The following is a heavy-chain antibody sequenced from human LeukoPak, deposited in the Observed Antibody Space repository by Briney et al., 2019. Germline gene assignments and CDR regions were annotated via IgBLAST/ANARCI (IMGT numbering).Heavy chain of an antibody. Sequence: PGRSLSLSCAASGFTFSIYGVHWVRQAPGKGLEWGAVIRFDGSTKYYADSVRGRFTISRDNSKNTVYLEMNSLRAEDTAVYYCARAYSRESGYDFVFENWGQGTLVSVSS. CDR1: GFTFSIYG. D-gene: IGHD5-12*01. CDR2: IRFDGSTK. J-gene: IGHJ4*02. V-gene: IGHV3-33*01. CDR3: ARAYSRESGYDFVFEN.